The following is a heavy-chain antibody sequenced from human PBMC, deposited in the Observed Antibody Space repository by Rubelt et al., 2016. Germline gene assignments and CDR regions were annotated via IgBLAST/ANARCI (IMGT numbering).Heavy chain of an antibody. J-gene: IGHJ6*02. V-gene: IGHV4-34*01. Sequence: QVQLQQWGAGLLKPSETLSLTCAVYGGSFSGYYWSWIRQPPGKGLEWIGEINHSGSTTYNPSLKGRVTISVDTSKNQFSLKLSSVTAADTAVYYCAREPYYDILTGLYYGMDVWGQGTTVTVSS. CDR1: GGSFSGYY. CDR2: INHSGST. D-gene: IGHD3-9*01. CDR3: AREPYYDILTGLYYGMDV.